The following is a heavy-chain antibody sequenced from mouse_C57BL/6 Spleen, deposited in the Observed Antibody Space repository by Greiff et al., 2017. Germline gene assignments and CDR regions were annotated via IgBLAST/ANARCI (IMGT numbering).Heavy chain of an antibody. Sequence: QFQLQQPGAELVMPGASVKLSCKASGYTFTSYWMHWVKQRPGQGLEWIGEIDPSDSYTNYNQKFKGKSTLTVDKSSSTAYMQLSSLTSEDSAVYYCARSKGTFFYAMDYWGQGTSVTVSS. J-gene: IGHJ4*01. CDR3: ARSKGTFFYAMDY. CDR1: GYTFTSYW. D-gene: IGHD2-14*01. CDR2: IDPSDSYT. V-gene: IGHV1-69*01.